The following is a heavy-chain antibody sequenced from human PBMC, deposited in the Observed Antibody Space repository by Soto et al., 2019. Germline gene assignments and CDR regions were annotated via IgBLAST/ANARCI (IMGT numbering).Heavy chain of an antibody. D-gene: IGHD3-3*01. V-gene: IGHV3-23*01. CDR1: GCTFSTSS. Sequence: GGSLRLSCTASGCTFSTSSMSWVRQAPGRGLEWVSGMSGSGAGTYYADSVKGRFTISRDNSKNTLYLQMRGLRAEDAAVYYCAKGPTVFGAVISFDYYYGMYVWGQGTPVTVSS. CDR2: MSGSGAGT. CDR3: AKGPTVFGAVISFDYYYGMYV. J-gene: IGHJ6*02.